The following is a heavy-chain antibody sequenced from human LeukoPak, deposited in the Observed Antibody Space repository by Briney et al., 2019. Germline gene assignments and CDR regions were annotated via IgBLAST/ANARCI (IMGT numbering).Heavy chain of an antibody. J-gene: IGHJ4*02. Sequence: GGSLRLSCAASGFTFSSDWMTCVGQAPGKGREWVGNIKQDGSKKNCVDSVKGRFTISSDNAKNSLYLQMNSLRAEDTAVYYCATPLDYYDSSGYHQGGDWGQGTLVTVSS. CDR1: GFTFSSDW. CDR2: IKQDGSKK. V-gene: IGHV3-7*03. D-gene: IGHD3-22*01. CDR3: ATPLDYYDSSGYHQGGD.